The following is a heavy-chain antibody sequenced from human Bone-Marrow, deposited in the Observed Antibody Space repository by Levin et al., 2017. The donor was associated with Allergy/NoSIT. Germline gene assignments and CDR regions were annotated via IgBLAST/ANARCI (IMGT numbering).Heavy chain of an antibody. J-gene: IGHJ6*02. V-gene: IGHV3-23*01. D-gene: IGHD1-26*01. Sequence: SCTASGFTFNKYGLTWVRQAPGKGLEWVASIGGSGVDANYAGSVRGRFTITRDMNMIFLQMNRLRVEDTAIYYCAKDPMWDRYNFDMDVWGQGTSVSVSS. CDR1: GFTFNKYG. CDR2: IGGSGVDA. CDR3: AKDPMWDRYNFDMDV.